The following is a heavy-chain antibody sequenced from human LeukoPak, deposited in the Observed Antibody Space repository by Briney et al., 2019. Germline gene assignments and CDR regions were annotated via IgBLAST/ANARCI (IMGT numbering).Heavy chain of an antibody. CDR3: ARDAHCGGDCYSFDY. CDR1: GGTISSGSYY. V-gene: IGHV4-61*02. CDR2: IYTSGST. Sequence: SETLSLTCTVSGGTISSGSYYWSWIRQPAGKGLEWIGRIYTSGSTNYNPSLKSRVTISVDTSKNQFSLKLSSVTAADTAVYYCARDAHCGGDCYSFDYWGQGTLVTVSS. D-gene: IGHD2-21*01. J-gene: IGHJ4*02.